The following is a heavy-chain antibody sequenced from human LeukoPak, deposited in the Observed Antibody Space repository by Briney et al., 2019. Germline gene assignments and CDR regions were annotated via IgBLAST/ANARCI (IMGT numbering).Heavy chain of an antibody. CDR3: ARENGCSSTSCLYYYYYYMDV. CDR2: ISNSDTTT. V-gene: IGHV3-11*04. J-gene: IGHJ6*03. D-gene: IGHD2-2*01. CDR1: GFTFSDYY. Sequence: PGGSLRLSCAASGFTFSDYYMSWLRQAPGKGLEWVSSISNSDTTTYYADSVKGRFTISRDNAKNSLYLQMNSLRAEDTAVYYCARENGCSSTSCLYYYYYYMDVWGKGTTVTVSS.